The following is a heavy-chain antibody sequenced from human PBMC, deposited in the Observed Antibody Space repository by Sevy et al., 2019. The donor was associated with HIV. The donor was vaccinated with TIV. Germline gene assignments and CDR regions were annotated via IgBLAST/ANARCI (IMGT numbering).Heavy chain of an antibody. CDR3: AREESCGGACYYFDH. V-gene: IGHV3-20*04. Sequence: GGSLRLSCAASGFTFEDFGMSWVRQRPGNGLEWVCGIVGNGVSAGCADSMKGRFTISRDNAKNSLYLEMNSLRIEDTASYFCAREESCGGACYYFDHWGHGILVTVSS. CDR2: IVGNGVSA. J-gene: IGHJ4*01. CDR1: GFTFEDFG. D-gene: IGHD2-21*02.